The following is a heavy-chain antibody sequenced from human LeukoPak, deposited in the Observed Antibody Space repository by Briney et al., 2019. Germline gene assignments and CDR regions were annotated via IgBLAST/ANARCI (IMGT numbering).Heavy chain of an antibody. V-gene: IGHV3-33*06. D-gene: IGHD6-6*01. CDR1: GFTFSSYG. Sequence: GGSLRLSCAASGFTFSSYGMHWVRQAPGKGLEWVAVIWYDGSNKYYADSVKGRFTISRDNSKNTLYLQMNSLRAEDTAVYYCAESAYPGSSSSPFDYWGQGTLVTVSS. CDR3: AESAYPGSSSSPFDY. CDR2: IWYDGSNK. J-gene: IGHJ4*02.